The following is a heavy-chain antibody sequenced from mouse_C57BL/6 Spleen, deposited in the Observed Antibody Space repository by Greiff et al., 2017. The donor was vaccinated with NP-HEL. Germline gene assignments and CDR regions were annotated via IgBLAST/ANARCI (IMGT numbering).Heavy chain of an antibody. D-gene: IGHD2-4*01. J-gene: IGHJ2*01. Sequence: VQLKESGGGLVQPKGSLKLSCAASGFSFNTYAMNWVRQAPGKGLEWVARIRSKSNNYATYYADSVKDRFTISRDDSESMLYLQMNNLKTEDTAMYYCVRHEDYDANYFDYWGQGTTLTVSS. CDR1: GFSFNTYA. V-gene: IGHV10-1*01. CDR2: IRSKSNNYAT. CDR3: VRHEDYDANYFDY.